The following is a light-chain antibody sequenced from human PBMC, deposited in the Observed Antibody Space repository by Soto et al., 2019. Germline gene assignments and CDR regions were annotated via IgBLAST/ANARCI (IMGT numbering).Light chain of an antibody. J-gene: IGLJ1*01. CDR2: DVS. CDR1: SSDVGGYNY. Sequence: LTQPASVSGSPGQSITISCTGTSSDVGGYNYVSWYQQHPGKAPKLMIYDVSNRPSGVSNRFSGSKSGNTASLTISGLQAEDEADYSCSSYTSSSTEVFGTGTKVTAL. CDR3: SSYTSSSTEV. V-gene: IGLV2-14*01.